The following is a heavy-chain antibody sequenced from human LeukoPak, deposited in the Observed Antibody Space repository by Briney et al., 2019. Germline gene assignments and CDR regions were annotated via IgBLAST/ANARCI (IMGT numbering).Heavy chain of an antibody. V-gene: IGHV4-59*08. CDR1: GGSISSYY. D-gene: IGHD6-13*01. CDR2: IYYSGST. CDR3: ARRIAAAGLNWFDP. Sequence: SETLSLTCTVSGGSISSYYWSWIRQPPGKGLEWIGYIYYSGSTDYNPSLKSRVTISVDTSKNQFSLKLSSVTAADTAVYYCARRIAAAGLNWFDPWGQGTLVTVSS. J-gene: IGHJ5*02.